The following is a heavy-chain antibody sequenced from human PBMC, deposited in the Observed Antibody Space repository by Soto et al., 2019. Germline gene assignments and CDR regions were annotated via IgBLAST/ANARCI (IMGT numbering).Heavy chain of an antibody. CDR2: ISAYNGNT. Sequence: GASVKVSCKASGYTFTSYGISWVRQAPGQGLEWMGWISAYNGNTNYAQKLQGRVTMTTDTSTSTAYMELRSLRSDDTAVYYCARGNPDIVAKGGSWITPYYYYYYMDVWGKGTTVTDSS. V-gene: IGHV1-18*01. D-gene: IGHD5-12*01. CDR3: ARGNPDIVAKGGSWITPYYYYYYMDV. J-gene: IGHJ6*03. CDR1: GYTFTSYG.